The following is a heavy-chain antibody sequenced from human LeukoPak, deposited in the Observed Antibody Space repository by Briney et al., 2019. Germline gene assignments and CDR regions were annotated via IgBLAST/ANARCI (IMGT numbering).Heavy chain of an antibody. Sequence: GGSLRLSCAASGFTFSSYAMHWVRQAPGKGLEWVAVISYDGSNKYYADSVKGRFTISRDNSKNTLYLQVNSLRAEDTAVYYCAKAGTTTISYFDYWGQGTLVTVSS. V-gene: IGHV3-30-3*01. CDR1: GFTFSSYA. CDR3: AKAGTTTISYFDY. J-gene: IGHJ4*02. D-gene: IGHD1/OR15-1a*01. CDR2: ISYDGSNK.